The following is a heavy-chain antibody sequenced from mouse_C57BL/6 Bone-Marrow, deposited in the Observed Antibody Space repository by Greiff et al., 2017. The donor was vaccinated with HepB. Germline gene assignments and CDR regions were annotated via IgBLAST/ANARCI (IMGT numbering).Heavy chain of an antibody. CDR2: INPNNGGT. Sequence: EVQRVESGPELVKPGASVKIPCKASGYTFTDYNMDWVKQSHGKSLEWIGDINPNNGGTIYNQKFKGKATLTVDKSSSTAYMELRSLTSEDTAVYYCARFDGYYVTKGYYAMDYWGQGTSVTVSS. CDR3: ARFDGYYVTKGYYAMDY. J-gene: IGHJ4*01. CDR1: GYTFTDYN. V-gene: IGHV1-18*01. D-gene: IGHD2-3*01.